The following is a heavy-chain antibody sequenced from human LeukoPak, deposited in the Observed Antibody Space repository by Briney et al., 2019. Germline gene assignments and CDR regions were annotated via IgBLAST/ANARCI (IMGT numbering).Heavy chain of an antibody. Sequence: GESLKISCKASGFTFNNYALHWVRQAPGKGLEYVSAISTDGGSTYYGNSVGGRFTISRDNSKNTLYLQMGSLRVEDMAVYYCARALGWASSGPIDYWGQGTLVSVSS. CDR3: ARALGWASSGPIDY. D-gene: IGHD3-22*01. CDR1: GFTFNNYA. J-gene: IGHJ4*02. CDR2: ISTDGGST. V-gene: IGHV3-64*01.